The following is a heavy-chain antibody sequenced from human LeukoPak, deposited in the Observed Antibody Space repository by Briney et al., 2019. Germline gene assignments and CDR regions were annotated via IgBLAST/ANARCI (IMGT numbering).Heavy chain of an antibody. CDR2: IIPIFGTA. CDR3: ARGGPYSSGWYNWFDP. J-gene: IGHJ5*02. Sequence: WASVKVSCKASGGTFSSYAISWVQQAPGQGLEWMGGIIPIFGTANYAQKFQGRVTITTDESTSTAYMELSSLRSEDTAVYYCARGGPYSSGWYNWFDPWGQGTLVTVSS. D-gene: IGHD6-19*01. V-gene: IGHV1-69*05. CDR1: GGTFSSYA.